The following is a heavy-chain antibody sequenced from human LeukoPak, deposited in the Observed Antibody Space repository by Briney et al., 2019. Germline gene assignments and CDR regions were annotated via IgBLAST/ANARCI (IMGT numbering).Heavy chain of an antibody. Sequence: SETLSLTCTVSHGSITNANYYWGWFRQPPGKGLEWIGSIYYTGNTFYNPSLKSRVTISVDTSKNQFSLRLGSVTAADTAVYYCARGRRDDDYWGQGTLVTVSS. J-gene: IGHJ4*02. CDR2: IYYTGNT. V-gene: IGHV4-39*01. D-gene: IGHD5-24*01. CDR1: HGSITNANYY. CDR3: ARGRRDDDY.